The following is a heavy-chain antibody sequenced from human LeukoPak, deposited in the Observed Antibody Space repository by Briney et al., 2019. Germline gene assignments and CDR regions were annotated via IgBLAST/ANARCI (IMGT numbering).Heavy chain of an antibody. CDR2: IYYNGST. CDR1: GGSMRSYH. CDR3: VRLLYYYESSGFDY. J-gene: IGHJ4*02. V-gene: IGHV4-59*08. D-gene: IGHD3-22*01. Sequence: LETLSLTCTVSGGSMRSYHWSWIRQPPGKGLEWIGYIYYNGSTNYNPSLKSRVTISVDTSKNQFSLKLSSVTAADTAVYYSVRLLYYYESSGFDYWGQGTLVTVSS.